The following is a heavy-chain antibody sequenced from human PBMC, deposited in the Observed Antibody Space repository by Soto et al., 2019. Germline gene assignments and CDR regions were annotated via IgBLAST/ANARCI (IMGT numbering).Heavy chain of an antibody. CDR3: ARDTGGYGKSDS. J-gene: IGHJ4*02. V-gene: IGHV4-31*03. CDR2: IYYSGST. CDR1: GGSISSGDYY. D-gene: IGHD1-26*01. Sequence: PSETLSLTCTVSGGSISSGDYYWSWIRQHAGKGPEWIGYIYYSGSTYYNPSLKSRVTISVDTSKNQFSLKLSSVTAADTAVYYCARDTGGYGKSDSWGQGTLVTVSS.